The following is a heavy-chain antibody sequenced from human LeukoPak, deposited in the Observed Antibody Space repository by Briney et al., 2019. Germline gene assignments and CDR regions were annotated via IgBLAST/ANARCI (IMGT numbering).Heavy chain of an antibody. Sequence: SGGSLRLSCAASGFTFSSYWMHWVRQAPGKGLVWVSRINSDGSSTSYADSVKGRFTISRDSAKNTLYLQMNSLRAEDTAVYYCATYDFWSGYYGYWGQGTLVTVSS. CDR2: INSDGSST. D-gene: IGHD3-3*01. J-gene: IGHJ4*02. CDR3: ATYDFWSGYYGY. V-gene: IGHV3-74*01. CDR1: GFTFSSYW.